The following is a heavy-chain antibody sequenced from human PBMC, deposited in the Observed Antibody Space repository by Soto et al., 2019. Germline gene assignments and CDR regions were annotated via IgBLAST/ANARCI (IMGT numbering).Heavy chain of an antibody. V-gene: IGHV4-59*01. CDR2: ISYSGTT. Sequence: PSETLSLTCTVSGASINSYYWSWIRQPPGEGLEWIAYISYSGTTNYNPSLKSRVTISIDSSKNQLSLKLSSLTAADTAVFYCARETGGSHPRYFDFWGQGTLVTVSS. CDR3: ARETGGSHPRYFDF. CDR1: GASINSYY. J-gene: IGHJ4*02. D-gene: IGHD1-26*01.